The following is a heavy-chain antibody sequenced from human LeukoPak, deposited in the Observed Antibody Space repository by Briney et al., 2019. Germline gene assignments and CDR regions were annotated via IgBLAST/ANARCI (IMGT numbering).Heavy chain of an antibody. CDR1: GFTFGSYA. CDR2: ISGSGGST. D-gene: IGHD3-22*01. V-gene: IGHV3-23*01. CDR3: AKGQAVIDY. J-gene: IGHJ4*02. Sequence: GGSVRLCCAASGFTFGSYALSWVRQAPGKGLEWVSTISGSGGSTDYADSVKGRFTISRDNSRNTLYLQMNSLRAEDTAVYYCAKGQAVIDYWGQGTLVTVS.